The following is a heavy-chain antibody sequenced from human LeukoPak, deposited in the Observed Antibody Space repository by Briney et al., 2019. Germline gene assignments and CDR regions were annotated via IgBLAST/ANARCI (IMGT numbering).Heavy chain of an antibody. D-gene: IGHD5-18*01. CDR3: ARGRGGYSYGLFSRGDAFDI. J-gene: IGHJ3*02. Sequence: SETLSLTCTVSGGSISSYYWSWIRQPPGKGLEWIGYIYYSGSTNYNPSLKSRVTISVDTSKNQFSLKLSSVTAADTAVYYCARGRGGYSYGLFSRGDAFDIWGQGTMVTVSS. CDR1: GGSISSYY. CDR2: IYYSGST. V-gene: IGHV4-59*12.